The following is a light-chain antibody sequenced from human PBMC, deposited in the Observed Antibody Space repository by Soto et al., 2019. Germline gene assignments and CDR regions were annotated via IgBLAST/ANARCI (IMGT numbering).Light chain of an antibody. CDR3: SSYTSSSTPVV. CDR2: DVS. Sequence: QSALTQPASVSGSPGQSITISCTGTSSDVGGYNYVSWYQQHPGKAPKLMIYDVSNRPSGVSNRFSGSKSGNTASLTISGLQGEDEGGYYCSSYTSSSTPVVFGGGTKVTVL. J-gene: IGLJ2*01. CDR1: SSDVGGYNY. V-gene: IGLV2-14*01.